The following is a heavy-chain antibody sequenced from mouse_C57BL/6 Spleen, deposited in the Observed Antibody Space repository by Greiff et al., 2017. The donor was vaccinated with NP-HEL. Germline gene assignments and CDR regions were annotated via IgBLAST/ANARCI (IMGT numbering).Heavy chain of an antibody. CDR3: ARRGMITTLFDH. J-gene: IGHJ2*01. CDR1: GYSFTGYY. V-gene: IGHV1-42*01. CDR2: INPSTGGT. D-gene: IGHD2-4*01. Sequence: VQLQQSGPELVKPGASVKISCKASGYSFTGYYMNWVKQSPEKSLEWIGEINPSTGGTTYNQKFKAKATLTVDKSSSTAYMQLKSLTSEDSAVYYCARRGMITTLFDHWGQGTTLTVSS.